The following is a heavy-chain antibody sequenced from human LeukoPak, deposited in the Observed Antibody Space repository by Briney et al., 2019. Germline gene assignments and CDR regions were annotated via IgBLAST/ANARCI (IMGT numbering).Heavy chain of an antibody. CDR2: IIPIFGTA. Sequence: KISCKGSGYSFTSYWISWVRQAPGQGLEWMGGIIPIFGTANYAQKFQGRVTITTDESTSTAYMELSSLRSEDTAVYYCARDRGDTGYSSSWYESWFDPWGQGTLVTVSS. D-gene: IGHD6-13*01. J-gene: IGHJ5*02. CDR1: GYSFTSYW. CDR3: ARDRGDTGYSSSWYESWFDP. V-gene: IGHV1-69*05.